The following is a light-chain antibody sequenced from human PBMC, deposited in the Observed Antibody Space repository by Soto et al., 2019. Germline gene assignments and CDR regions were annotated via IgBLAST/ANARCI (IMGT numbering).Light chain of an antibody. CDR3: ATWDDSLNARGV. V-gene: IGLV1-44*01. CDR2: NNN. Sequence: QSVLTQTPSASRTPGQTVTISCSGSRSNIGNNAVSWYQQFPGTAPKLLIYNNNQRPSGVPDRFSGPKSGTSASLAISGLQSEDEADYYCATWDDSLNARGVFGGGTKLTVL. CDR1: RSNIGNNA. J-gene: IGLJ3*02.